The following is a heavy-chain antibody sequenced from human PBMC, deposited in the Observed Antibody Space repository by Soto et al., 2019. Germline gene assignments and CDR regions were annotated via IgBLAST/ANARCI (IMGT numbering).Heavy chain of an antibody. CDR2: SSYTGNT. V-gene: IGHV4-39*01. J-gene: IGHJ1*01. CDR3: AIPNSSSCAAPFAA. D-gene: IGHD6-13*01. CDR1: GASIAGGNYY. Sequence: LPGTRSLTGTVSGASIAGGNYYWGGIRQPPGKGRQGMGSSSYTGNTYFTPSLRSRVTISFDTSKNQFSLRLTSVTASDTAVYYCAIPNSSSCAAPFAAWGKVTLVTVPS.